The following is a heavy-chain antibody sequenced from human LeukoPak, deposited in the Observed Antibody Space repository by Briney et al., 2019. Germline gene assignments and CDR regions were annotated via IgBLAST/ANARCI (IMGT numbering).Heavy chain of an antibody. J-gene: IGHJ4*02. V-gene: IGHV4-39*02. CDR3: AREELNYYDSSGYYDY. CDR1: GVSISSSNSY. D-gene: IGHD3-22*01. Sequence: PETLSLTCTVSGVSISSSNSYWGWIRQPPGKGLEWIGSIYYSGNTYYNASLKSQVSISIDTSKNQFSLRLTSVTAADTAVYYCAREELNYYDSSGYYDYWGQGTLVTVSS. CDR2: IYYSGNT.